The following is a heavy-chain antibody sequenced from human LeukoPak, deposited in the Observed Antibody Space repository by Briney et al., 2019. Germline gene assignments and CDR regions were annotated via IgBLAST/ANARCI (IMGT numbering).Heavy chain of an antibody. CDR3: ARGGYCSGGNCYDRNWFDP. D-gene: IGHD2-15*01. J-gene: IGHJ5*02. V-gene: IGHV1-69*06. CDR1: GGTFSSYA. Sequence: ASVKVSCKASGGTFSSYAISWVRQAPGQGREWMGGIIPILGTANYAQKFQGRVPITADKSTSTAYMALSRLRSDDTAVYYCARGGYCSGGNCYDRNWFDPWGQGTLVTVSS. CDR2: IIPILGTA.